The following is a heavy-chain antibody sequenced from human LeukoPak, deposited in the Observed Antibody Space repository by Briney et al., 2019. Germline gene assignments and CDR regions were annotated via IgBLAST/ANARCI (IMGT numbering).Heavy chain of an antibody. J-gene: IGHJ4*02. CDR3: ARHGPLGGYDFDF. CDR2: IYYSGST. CDR1: GGSISSYY. D-gene: IGHD5-18*01. Sequence: SETLSLTCTVSGGSISSYYWSWIRQPPGKGLEWIGYIYYSGSTNYNPSLKSRVTISVDTSKNQFSLKLSSVTAADTAVYYCARHGPLGGYDFDFWGQGTLVTVSS. V-gene: IGHV4-59*08.